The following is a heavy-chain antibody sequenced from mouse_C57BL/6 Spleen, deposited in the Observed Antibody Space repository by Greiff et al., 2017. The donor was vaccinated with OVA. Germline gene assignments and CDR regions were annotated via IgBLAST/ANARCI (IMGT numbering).Heavy chain of an antibody. CDR1: GYAFTNYL. J-gene: IGHJ3*01. D-gene: IGHD2-4*01. CDR3: ASREDYDEGFAY. V-gene: IGHV1-54*01. CDR2: INPGSGGT. Sequence: QVQLQQSGAELVRPGTSVKVSCKASGYAFTNYLIEWVKQRPGQGLEWIGVINPGSGGTNYNEKFKGKATLTADKSSSTAYMQLSSLTSEDSAFYFCASREDYDEGFAYWGQGTLVTVSA.